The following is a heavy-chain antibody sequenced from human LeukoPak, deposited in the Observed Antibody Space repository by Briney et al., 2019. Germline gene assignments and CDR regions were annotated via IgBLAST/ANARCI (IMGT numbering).Heavy chain of an antibody. CDR3: AKGGAARPYYYYMDV. CDR1: GFTFDDYA. V-gene: IGHV3-9*03. CDR2: ISWNSGSI. Sequence: PGGSLRLSCAASGFTFDDYAMHWVRQAPGKGLEWVSGISWNSGSIGYADSVKGRFTISRDNAKNSLYLQMNSLRAEDMALYYCAKGGAARPYYYYMDVWGKGTTVTVSS. D-gene: IGHD6-6*01. J-gene: IGHJ6*03.